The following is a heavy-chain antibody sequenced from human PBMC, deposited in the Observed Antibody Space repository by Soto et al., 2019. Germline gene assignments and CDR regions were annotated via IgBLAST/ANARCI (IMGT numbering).Heavy chain of an antibody. CDR3: ASLPDLAAAGVDWFDP. V-gene: IGHV3-21*01. CDR2: ISGSSSYI. CDR1: GFTFSSYS. Sequence: GGSLRLSCAASGFTFSSYSMNWVRQAPGKGLEWVSSISGSSSYIYYADSVKGRFTISRDNAKNSLYLQMNSLRAEDTAVYYCASLPDLAAAGVDWFDPWGQGILVTVSS. D-gene: IGHD6-13*01. J-gene: IGHJ5*02.